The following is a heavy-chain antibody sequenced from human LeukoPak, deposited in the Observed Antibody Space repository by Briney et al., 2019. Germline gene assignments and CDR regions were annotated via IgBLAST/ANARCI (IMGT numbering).Heavy chain of an antibody. V-gene: IGHV4-61*02. J-gene: IGHJ4*02. CDR1: GGSISSGSFY. D-gene: IGHD3-3*01. Sequence: SQTLSLTCTVSGGSISSGSFYWSWVRQPAGKGLELIGRIYTSGSTNYNPSLKSRVTISVDTSKNQFSLRLSSVTAADTAVYYCARGPYYDFWSGYPYFDYWGQGTLVTVSS. CDR2: IYTSGST. CDR3: ARGPYYDFWSGYPYFDY.